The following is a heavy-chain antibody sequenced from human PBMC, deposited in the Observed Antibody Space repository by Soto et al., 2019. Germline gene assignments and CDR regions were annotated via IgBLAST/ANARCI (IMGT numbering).Heavy chain of an antibody. CDR1: GDRVSSNSAA. Sequence: SQTLSLPCAISGDRVSSNSAAWNWIRQSPSRGLEWLGRTYYRSKWYNDYAVSVKSRITINPDTSKNQFSLQLNSVTPEDTAVYYCARDRGVGLGYSSSWPQFDPWGQGTLVTVSS. CDR3: ARDRGVGLGYSSSWPQFDP. V-gene: IGHV6-1*01. D-gene: IGHD6-13*01. J-gene: IGHJ5*02. CDR2: TYYRSKWYN.